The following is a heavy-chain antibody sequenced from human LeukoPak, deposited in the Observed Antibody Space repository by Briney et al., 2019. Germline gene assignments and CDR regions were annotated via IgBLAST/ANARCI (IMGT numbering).Heavy chain of an antibody. CDR2: IYYSGST. V-gene: IGHV4-4*02. D-gene: IGHD2-15*01. J-gene: IGHJ4*02. Sequence: SGTLSLTCAVSGGSISSNDWWTWVRQPPGKGLEWIGHIYYSGSTNYNPSLKSRVTISIDTSKNQFSLKLSSVTAADTAVYYCARGDFSGGYCYDYWGQGTLVTVSS. CDR1: GGSISSNDW. CDR3: ARGDFSGGYCYDY.